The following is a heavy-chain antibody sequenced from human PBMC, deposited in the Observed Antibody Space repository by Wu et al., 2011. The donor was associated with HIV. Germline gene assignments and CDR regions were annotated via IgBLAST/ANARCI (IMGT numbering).Heavy chain of an antibody. CDR3: TRGFCSGTDCFGFYDY. CDR2: VIPIFDSP. D-gene: IGHD2-15*01. CDR1: GGTFSSYA. V-gene: IGHV1-69*05. Sequence: QVQLVQSGAEVKKPGSSVKVSCKASGGTFSSYAISWMRQAPGQGLEWMGGVIPIFDSPKYARKFQGRVTITTDESAYTAYMELTNLRSEDTAVYYCTRGFCSGTDCFGFYDYWGQGTLVTVSS. J-gene: IGHJ4*02.